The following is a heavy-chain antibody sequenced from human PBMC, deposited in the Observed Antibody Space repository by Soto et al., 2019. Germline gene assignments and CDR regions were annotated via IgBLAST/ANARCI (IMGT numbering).Heavy chain of an antibody. CDR2: IGSSGSTI. CDR1: GFTFSSFE. D-gene: IGHD6-6*01. J-gene: IGHJ4*02. CDR3: ARATYSSSYYFDS. Sequence: GGSLRLSCAASGFTFSSFEMNWVRQAPGKGLEWVSKIGSSGSTIWYADSVKGRFTISRDNAKNSLYLQMNSLRGEDTAVYYCARATYSSSYYFDSWGQGTLVTVSS. V-gene: IGHV3-48*03.